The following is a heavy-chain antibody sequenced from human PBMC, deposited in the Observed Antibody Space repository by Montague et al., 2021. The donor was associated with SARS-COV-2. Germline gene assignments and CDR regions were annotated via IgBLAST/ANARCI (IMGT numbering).Heavy chain of an antibody. D-gene: IGHD2-2*01. CDR2: ISYAERA. J-gene: IGHJ4*02. CDR3: ARQLPSYCSTNKCYPYYFDV. V-gene: IGHV4-39*01. CDR1: GGSISSPNHY. Sequence: SETLSLTCTVYGGSISSPNHYRGWIRQSPRKGLAWIGSISYAERAYYNPSLRSRVSFSMDTSKNHFSLSLNSVTAADTAVYFCARQLPSYCSTNKCYPYYFDVWGQGALVTVSS.